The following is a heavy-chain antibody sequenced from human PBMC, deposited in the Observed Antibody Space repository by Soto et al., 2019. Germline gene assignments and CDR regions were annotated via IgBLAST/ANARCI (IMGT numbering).Heavy chain of an antibody. Sequence: EEQLVESGGGWVKPGGSLRVSCAASGFTFSHAWMSWVRQAPGKGLEWVGRIKSKTDGGTTDYAAPVKGRFTISRDDPKNPLYRQMNSLKTEDTAVYYCTTRLWFGEPHTLGMDVWGQGTTVTVSS. J-gene: IGHJ6*02. V-gene: IGHV3-15*01. D-gene: IGHD3-10*01. CDR3: TTRLWFGEPHTLGMDV. CDR1: GFTFSHAW. CDR2: IKSKTDGGTT.